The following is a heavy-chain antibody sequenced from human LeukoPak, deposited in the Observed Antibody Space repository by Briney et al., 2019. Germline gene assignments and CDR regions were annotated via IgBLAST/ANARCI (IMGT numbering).Heavy chain of an antibody. D-gene: IGHD3-3*01. CDR3: AREKAEVLRFLEWSPTYFDY. Sequence: SVKVSCKASGYTFTSYGISWVRQAPGQGLEWMGGIIPIFGTANYAQKFQGRVTITTDESTSTAYMELSSLRSEDTAVYYCAREKAEVLRFLEWSPTYFDYWGQGTLVTVSS. V-gene: IGHV1-69*05. CDR2: IIPIFGTA. CDR1: GYTFTSYG. J-gene: IGHJ4*02.